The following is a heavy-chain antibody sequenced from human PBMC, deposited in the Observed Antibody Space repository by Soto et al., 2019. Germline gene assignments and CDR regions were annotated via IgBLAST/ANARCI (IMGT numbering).Heavy chain of an antibody. J-gene: IGHJ4*02. D-gene: IGHD2-15*01. CDR1: GGSFSGYY. CDR3: ARGDYCSGGGCSGGDY. Sequence: SETLSLTCAVYGGSFSGYYWSWIRQPPGKGLEWIGEINHSGSTNYDPSLKSRVTITVDTSKNQFSLKLSFVTAADTAVYYCARGDYCSGGGCSGGDYWGQGTLVTVSS. CDR2: INHSGST. V-gene: IGHV4-34*01.